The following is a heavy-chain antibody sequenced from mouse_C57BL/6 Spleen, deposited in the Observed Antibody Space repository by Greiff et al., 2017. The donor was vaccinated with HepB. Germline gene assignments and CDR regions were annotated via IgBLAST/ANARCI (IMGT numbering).Heavy chain of an antibody. J-gene: IGHJ3*01. D-gene: IGHD2-4*01. CDR3: ARPGDYDVWFAY. CDR2: ISSGSSTI. CDR1: GFTFSDYG. Sequence: EVQRVESGGGLVKPGGSLKLSCAASGFTFSDYGMHWVRQAPEKGLEWVAYISSGSSTIYYADTVKGRFTISRDNAKNTLFLQMTSLRSEDTAMYYCARPGDYDVWFAYWGQGTLVTVSA. V-gene: IGHV5-17*01.